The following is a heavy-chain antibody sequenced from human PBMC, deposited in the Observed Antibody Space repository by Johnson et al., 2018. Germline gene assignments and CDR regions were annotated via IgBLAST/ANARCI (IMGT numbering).Heavy chain of an antibody. J-gene: IGHJ6*02. D-gene: IGHD3-10*01. CDR2: IIPIFGTA. CDR1: GGTFSSYA. V-gene: IGHV1-69*12. CDR3: GRCGDPYYYGSGSYYNGYYYGMDV. Sequence: QVQLGQSGAEVKEPGSSVKVSCKASGGTFSSYAISWVRQAPGQGLEWMGGIIPIFGTANYAPTFQGRVTLTADESNCTAYMELSLLRSEDTAVYYCGRCGDPYYYGSGSYYNGYYYGMDVGGQGPTVTVS.